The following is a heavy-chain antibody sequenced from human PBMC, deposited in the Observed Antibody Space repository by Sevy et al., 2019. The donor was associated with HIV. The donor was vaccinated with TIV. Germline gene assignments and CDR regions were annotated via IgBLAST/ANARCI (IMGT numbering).Heavy chain of an antibody. Sequence: SETLSLTCTVSGGSISKSSYYWGWVRQPPGKRQEWIGSLYYSGSTYSNPSLKSRVTISVDTSKNQFSLKLSSVTAADTAVYYCASHGNYYDSSGYYFGAFDIWGQGTMVTVSS. CDR1: GGSISKSSYY. V-gene: IGHV4-39*01. CDR2: LYYSGST. D-gene: IGHD3-22*01. CDR3: ASHGNYYDSSGYYFGAFDI. J-gene: IGHJ3*02.